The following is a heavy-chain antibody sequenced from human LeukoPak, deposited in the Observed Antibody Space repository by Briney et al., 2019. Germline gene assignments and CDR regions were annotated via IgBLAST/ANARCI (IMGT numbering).Heavy chain of an antibody. CDR3: AKLGEVLWFGELSDIDY. V-gene: IGHV3-30*02. CDR2: IRYDGSNK. J-gene: IGHJ4*02. D-gene: IGHD3-10*01. CDR1: GFTFISYV. Sequence: PGGSLRLSCAASGFTFISYVMHWVRQAPGKGLEWVAFIRYDGSNKYYADSVKGRFTISRDNSKNTLYLQMNSLRAEDTAVYYCAKLGEVLWFGELSDIDYWGQGTLVTVSS.